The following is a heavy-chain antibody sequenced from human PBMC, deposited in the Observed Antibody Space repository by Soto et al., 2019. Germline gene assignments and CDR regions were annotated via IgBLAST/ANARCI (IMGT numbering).Heavy chain of an antibody. V-gene: IGHV3-30*18. CDR3: AKVLGVTIFVVVIRPRGTDV. CDR1: GFTFSSYG. D-gene: IGHD3-3*01. Sequence: GGSLRLSCAASGFTFSSYGMHWVRQAPGKGLEWVAVISYDGSNKYYADSVKGRFTISRDNSKNTLYLQMNSLRTEDTAVYYCAKVLGVTIFVVVIRPRGTDVCGQGTTGTVAS. J-gene: IGHJ6*01. CDR2: ISYDGSNK.